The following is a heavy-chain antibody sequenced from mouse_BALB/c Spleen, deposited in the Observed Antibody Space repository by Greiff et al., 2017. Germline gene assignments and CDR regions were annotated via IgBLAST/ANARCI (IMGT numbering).Heavy chain of an antibody. CDR1: GFNIKDYY. V-gene: IGHV14-1*02. J-gene: IGHJ3*01. Sequence: EVQLQQSGAELVRPGALVKLSCKASGFNIKDYYMHWVKQRPEQGLEWIGWIDPENGNTIYDPKFQGKASITADTSSNTAYLQLSSLTSEDTAVYYCARTRNYYGSRETSWFAYWGQGTLVTVSA. CDR3: ARTRNYYGSRETSWFAY. CDR2: IDPENGNT. D-gene: IGHD1-1*01.